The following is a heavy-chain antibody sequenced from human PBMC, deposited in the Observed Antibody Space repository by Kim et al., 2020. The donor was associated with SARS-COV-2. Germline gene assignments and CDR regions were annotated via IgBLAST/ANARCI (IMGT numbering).Heavy chain of an antibody. D-gene: IGHD6-19*01. CDR1: GGSISSYY. J-gene: IGHJ6*02. CDR2: IYYSGST. V-gene: IGHV4-59*01. CDR3: ARAWGAGKGEHYYGMDV. Sequence: SETLSLTCTVSGGSISSYYWSWIRQPPGKGLEWIGYIYYSGSTNYNPSLKSRVTISVDTSKNQFSLKLSSVTAADTAVYYCARAWGAGKGEHYYGMDVWGQGTTVTVSS.